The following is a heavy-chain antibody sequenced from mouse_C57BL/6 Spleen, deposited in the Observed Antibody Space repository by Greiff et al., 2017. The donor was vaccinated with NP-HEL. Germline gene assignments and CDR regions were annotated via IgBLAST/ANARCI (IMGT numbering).Heavy chain of an antibody. CDR3: ARYGCYGSSYGGYFDY. D-gene: IGHD1-1*01. J-gene: IGHJ2*01. Sequence: VQLQQSGAELVRPGASVKLSCTASGYTFTDYYINWVKQRPGQGLEWIARIYPGSGNTYYNEKFKGKATLTAEKSSSTTYMQLSSLTSEGSAVYFCARYGCYGSSYGGYFDYWGQGTTLTVSS. V-gene: IGHV1-76*01. CDR2: IYPGSGNT. CDR1: GYTFTDYY.